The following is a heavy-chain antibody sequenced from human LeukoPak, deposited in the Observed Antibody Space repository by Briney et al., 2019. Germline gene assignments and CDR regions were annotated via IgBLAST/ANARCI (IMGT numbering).Heavy chain of an antibody. Sequence: SGGSLRLSCAASGFTFSDHYMSWIPQAPGKGLECVSYISSGGSTTYYTDSVKGRFTISRDNGKNALYLQMNSLRAEDTAVYYCAREIAADRGFDSWGQGTLVTVSS. CDR3: AREIAADRGFDS. CDR2: ISSGGSTT. V-gene: IGHV3-11*01. J-gene: IGHJ4*02. D-gene: IGHD6-6*01. CDR1: GFTFSDHY.